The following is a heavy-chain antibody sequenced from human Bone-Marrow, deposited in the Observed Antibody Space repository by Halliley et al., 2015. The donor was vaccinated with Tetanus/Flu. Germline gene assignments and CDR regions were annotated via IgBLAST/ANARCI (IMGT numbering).Heavy chain of an antibody. D-gene: IGHD5-18*01. CDR2: ISGSGDDT. V-gene: IGHV3-23*01. J-gene: IGHJ3*01. CDR3: AKMFGYSYGFVGPMDPFDF. CDR1: GFPFRSYA. Sequence: CAAFGFPFRSYAMAWVRQAPGKGLDWVSFISGSGDDTYYADSVKGRFTVSRDNSKNMLYLQMNSLRAEDTAVYYCAKMFGYSYGFVGPMDPFDFWGQGTMVTVSS.